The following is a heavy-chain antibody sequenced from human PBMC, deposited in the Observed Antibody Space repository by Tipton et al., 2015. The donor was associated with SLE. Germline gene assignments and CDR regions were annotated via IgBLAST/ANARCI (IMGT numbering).Heavy chain of an antibody. CDR1: GASISSYY. J-gene: IGHJ3*02. V-gene: IGHV4-59*01. D-gene: IGHD3-3*01. Sequence: TLSLTCTVSGASISSYYWSWIRQPPGKRLEWIGYIYYSGSTDYNPSLKSRVTISVDTSKNQFSLKLSSVTAADTAVYYCARNHYDFWSGYPPAFDIWGQGTMVTVSS. CDR2: IYYSGST. CDR3: ARNHYDFWSGYPPAFDI.